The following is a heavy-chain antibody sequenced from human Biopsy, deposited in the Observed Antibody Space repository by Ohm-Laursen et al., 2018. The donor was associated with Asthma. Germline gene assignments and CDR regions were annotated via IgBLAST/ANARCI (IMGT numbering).Heavy chain of an antibody. V-gene: IGHV1-24*01. CDR1: GYSLTDLS. D-gene: IGHD4-17*01. CDR2: HDHEEGGT. Sequence: SVKVSCKLSGYSLTDLSMHWVRQAPGQGLEWMGGHDHEEGGTVNARRFQGRVTMTEDTSTDTAYMELSSLSSDDTAVYYCASDFPKDYVRYNFQFWGQGTLVTVPS. CDR3: ASDFPKDYVRYNFQF. J-gene: IGHJ4*02.